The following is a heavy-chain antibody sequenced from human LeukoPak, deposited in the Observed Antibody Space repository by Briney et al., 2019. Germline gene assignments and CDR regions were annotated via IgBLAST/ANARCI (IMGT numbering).Heavy chain of an antibody. CDR1: GYTFTSYD. Sequence: GASVKVSCKASGYTFTSYDINWVRQATGQGLEWMGWMNPNRGNTGYAQKFQGRVTMTRNTSISTAYMELSSLRSEDTAVYYCARAGGYCGRISCPYYFDYWGQGSLVAVSS. D-gene: IGHD2-15*01. J-gene: IGHJ4*02. V-gene: IGHV1-8*01. CDR2: MNPNRGNT. CDR3: ARAGGYCGRISCPYYFDY.